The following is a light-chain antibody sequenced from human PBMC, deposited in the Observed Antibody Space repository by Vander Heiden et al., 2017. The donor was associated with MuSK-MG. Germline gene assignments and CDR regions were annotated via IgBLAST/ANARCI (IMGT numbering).Light chain of an antibody. CDR3: QQYDSAPLLT. V-gene: IGKV1-39*01. CDR2: GAF. Sequence: IPMTQSPSSLSASVGDRVTITCRASQSISNSLNWYQQKPGKAPKLLIYGAFNLQSGVPSRFRGTGSGPDFTLTMSSLQPEDFATYYCQQYDSAPLLTFGHGTKVDIK. CDR1: QSISNS. J-gene: IGKJ3*01.